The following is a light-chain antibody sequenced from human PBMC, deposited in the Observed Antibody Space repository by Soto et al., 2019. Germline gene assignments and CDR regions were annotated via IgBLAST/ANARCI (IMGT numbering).Light chain of an antibody. CDR1: QSVSSN. J-gene: IGKJ2*03. V-gene: IGKV3-15*01. Sequence: IVMTQSPATLSVSPGETATLSCRASQSVSSNLACYEQKPCQAPRLLIYGASTRTTGIPTRFRGSVSGTEFTLTISSLQSEDFAVYYCQEYNTWPVYSFGQGTKLAIK. CDR3: QEYNTWPVYS. CDR2: GAS.